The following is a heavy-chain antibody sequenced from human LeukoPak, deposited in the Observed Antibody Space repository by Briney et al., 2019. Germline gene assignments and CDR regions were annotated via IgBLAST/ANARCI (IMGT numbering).Heavy chain of an antibody. CDR2: IYYSGST. Sequence: SEALSLTCTVSGGSVSSGSYYWSWIRQPPGKGLEWIGYIYYSGSTNYNPSLKSRVTISVDTSKNQSSLKLSSVTAADTAVYYCARADSSGWYANYFDYWGQGTLVTVSS. V-gene: IGHV4-61*01. CDR3: ARADSSGWYANYFDY. CDR1: GGSVSSGSYY. D-gene: IGHD6-19*01. J-gene: IGHJ4*02.